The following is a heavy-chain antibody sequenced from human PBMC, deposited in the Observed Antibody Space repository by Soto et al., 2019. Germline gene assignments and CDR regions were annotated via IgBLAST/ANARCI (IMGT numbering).Heavy chain of an antibody. D-gene: IGHD6-13*01. Sequence: ASVKVSCKASGGTFSSYAISWVRQAPGQGLEWMGGIIPIFGTANYAQKFQGRVTITADESTSTAYMELSSLRSEDTAVYYCARGPIAAAPTYGMDVWGQGTTVTVSS. CDR2: IIPIFGTA. V-gene: IGHV1-69*13. CDR1: GGTFSSYA. J-gene: IGHJ6*02. CDR3: ARGPIAAAPTYGMDV.